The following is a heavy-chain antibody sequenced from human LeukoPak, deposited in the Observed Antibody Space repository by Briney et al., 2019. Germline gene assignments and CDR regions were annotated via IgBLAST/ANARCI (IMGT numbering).Heavy chain of an antibody. CDR3: ARDRMGSADFWSGYYTGTFDY. D-gene: IGHD3-3*01. CDR1: GFTFSSYA. CDR2: ISHSGGTT. Sequence: GGTLRLSCAASGFTFSSYAMSWVRQAPGKGPEWVSAISHSGGTTYYADSVKGRFTITRDNSKNTLYLQMNSLRAEDTAVYYCARDRMGSADFWSGYYTGTFDYWGQGTLVTVSS. J-gene: IGHJ4*02. V-gene: IGHV3-23*01.